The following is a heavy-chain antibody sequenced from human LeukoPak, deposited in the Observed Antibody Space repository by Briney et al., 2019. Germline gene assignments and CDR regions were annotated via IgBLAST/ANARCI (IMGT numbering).Heavy chain of an antibody. CDR3: VRVLRYGAVVATDAFDV. D-gene: IGHD4-23*01. CDR2: INQSGDT. J-gene: IGHJ3*01. V-gene: IGHV4-34*01. CDR1: GGSLSDYN. Sequence: SETLSLTCAVSGGSLSDYNWSWFRQPPGKGLEWIGEINQSGDTHDNPSLKNRVTISLDSSTNQFSLNLRSVTAADTAVYYCVRVLRYGAVVATDAFDVWGQGTRVTVSS.